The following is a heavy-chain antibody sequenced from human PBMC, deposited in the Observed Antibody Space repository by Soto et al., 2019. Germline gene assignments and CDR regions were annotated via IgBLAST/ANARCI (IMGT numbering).Heavy chain of an antibody. J-gene: IGHJ4*02. CDR1: GYSFTTYW. Sequence: GESLKISCKASGYSFTTYWIGWVRQMPGKGLEWMGIIYPGDSDTRYSPSFQGQVTISADKSISTAYLQWSSLKASGSAMFYCARKDIAGNSVDFWGQGTLVTVSS. D-gene: IGHD6-13*01. V-gene: IGHV5-51*01. CDR2: IYPGDSDT. CDR3: ARKDIAGNSVDF.